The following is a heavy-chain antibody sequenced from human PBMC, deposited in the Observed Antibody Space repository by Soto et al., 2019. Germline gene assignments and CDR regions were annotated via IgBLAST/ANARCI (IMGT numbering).Heavy chain of an antibody. Sequence: GGSLRLSCAASWFTVSSNYMSWVRQAPGKGLEWVSVIYSGGSTYYADSVKGRFTISRDNSKNTLYLQMNSLRAEDTAVYYCARDRATGTTTVYWGQGTLVTVSS. CDR3: ARDRATGTTTVY. V-gene: IGHV3-53*01. J-gene: IGHJ4*02. CDR2: IYSGGST. CDR1: WFTVSSNY. D-gene: IGHD1-1*01.